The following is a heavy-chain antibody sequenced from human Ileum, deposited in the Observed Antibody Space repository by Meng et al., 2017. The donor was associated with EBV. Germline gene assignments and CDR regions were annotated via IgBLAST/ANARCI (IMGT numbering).Heavy chain of an antibody. CDR2: MNSNSGNT. D-gene: IGHD3-16*01. CDR3: ARGSGAGGRDWFDP. Sequence: LWQSGSVWKKPRATLKVSCKALGYSFINPEIDWFRQATGQGLEWMGWMNSNSGNTGYGQKFQDRVTMTRNTSIRTAYMELSSLTSEDTALYYCARGSGAGGRDWFDPWGQGTLVTVSS. J-gene: IGHJ5*02. V-gene: IGHV1-8*02. CDR1: GYSFINPE.